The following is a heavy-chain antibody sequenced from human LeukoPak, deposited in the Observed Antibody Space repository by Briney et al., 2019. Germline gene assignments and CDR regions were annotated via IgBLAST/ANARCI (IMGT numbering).Heavy chain of an antibody. CDR1: GHTFTGYY. CDR2: INPNSGGT. V-gene: IGHV1-2*04. CDR3: ARDQGSGSYAIDY. J-gene: IGHJ4*02. D-gene: IGHD3-10*01. Sequence: PRASVKVSCKASGHTFTGYYMHWVRQAPGQGLEWMGWINPNSGGTNYAQKFQGWVTMTRDTSISTAYMELSRLRSDDTAVYYCARDQGSGSYAIDYWGQGTLVTVSS.